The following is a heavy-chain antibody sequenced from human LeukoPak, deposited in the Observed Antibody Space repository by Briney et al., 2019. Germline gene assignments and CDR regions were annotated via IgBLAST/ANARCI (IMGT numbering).Heavy chain of an antibody. CDR1: VGSISSYY. J-gene: IGHJ5*02. CDR2: IYYSGST. CDR3: ARDKYSSRYWFDP. D-gene: IGHD6-19*01. V-gene: IGHV4-59*01. Sequence: PSETLSLTCTVSVGSISSYYWSWIRQPPGKGLEWIGYIYYSGSTNYNPSLKSRVTISVDTSKNQFSLKLSSVTAADTAVYYCARDKYSSRYWFDPWGQGTLVTVSS.